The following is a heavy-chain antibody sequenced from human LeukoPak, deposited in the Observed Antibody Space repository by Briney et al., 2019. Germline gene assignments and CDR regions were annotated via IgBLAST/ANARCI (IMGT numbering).Heavy chain of an antibody. D-gene: IGHD6-13*01. V-gene: IGHV4-59*01. CDR2: IYYSGST. CDR1: GGSITSYY. CDR3: ARGGGISHYYYYMDV. J-gene: IGHJ6*03. Sequence: SETLSLTCTVSGGSITSYYWSWLRQPPGKGLEWIGYIYYSGSTNYNPSLKSRVTISVDTSKSQFSLRLSSVTAADTAVYYCARGGGISHYYYYMDVWGKGTTVTISS.